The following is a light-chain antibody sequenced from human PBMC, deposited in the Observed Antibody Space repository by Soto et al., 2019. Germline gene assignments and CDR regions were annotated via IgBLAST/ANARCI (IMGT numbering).Light chain of an antibody. V-gene: IGLV2-14*01. CDR3: SSYTSSSTPV. CDR1: SSDVIDSNY. CDR2: EVS. Sequence: QSALTQPASVSGSPGQSITISCTGTSSDVIDSNYVSWYQQHPGKAPKFLIYEVSNRPSGISNRFSGSKSGNTASLTISGLQAEDEADYYCSSYTSSSTPVFGGGTKLTVL. J-gene: IGLJ2*01.